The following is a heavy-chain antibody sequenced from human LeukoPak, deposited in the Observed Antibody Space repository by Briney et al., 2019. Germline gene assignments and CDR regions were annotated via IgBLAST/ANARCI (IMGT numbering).Heavy chain of an antibody. D-gene: IGHD5-18*01. V-gene: IGHV1-2*02. CDR3: ARGQRGYSYGYY. J-gene: IGHJ4*02. CDR2: INPNSGGT. Sequence: ALVKVSCKAPGYTFTGYYMHWVRQAPGQGLEWMGWINPNSGGTNYAQKFQGRVTMTRDTSISTAYVELSRLRSDDTAVYYCARGQRGYSYGYYWGQGTLVTVSS. CDR1: GYTFTGYY.